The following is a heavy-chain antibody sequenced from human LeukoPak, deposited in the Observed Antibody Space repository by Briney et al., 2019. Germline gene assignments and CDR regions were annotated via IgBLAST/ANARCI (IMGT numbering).Heavy chain of an antibody. D-gene: IGHD3-22*01. CDR2: ISTNGGST. CDR1: GFTFSSYA. Sequence: GGSLRLSCAASGFTFSSYAMHWVRQAPGKGLEYVSGISTNGGSTYYADSVKGRFTISRDNSKNTLFLQMGSLRAEDTAVYYCVKDLYDSPFDYWGQGTLVTVSS. CDR3: VKDLYDSPFDY. J-gene: IGHJ4*02. V-gene: IGHV3-64*02.